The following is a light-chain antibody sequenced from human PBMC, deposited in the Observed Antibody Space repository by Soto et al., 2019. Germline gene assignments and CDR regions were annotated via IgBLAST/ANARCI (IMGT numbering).Light chain of an antibody. Sequence: EIVLTQSPATLSLSPGERATLSCRASQSVSSYSAWYQQKPGQAPRLLIYGGSSRATGIPDRFSGGGSGTDFSLTISRLETEDFSVYYCHQYGSSPLTFGGGTKVEVK. J-gene: IGKJ4*01. CDR2: GGS. CDR3: HQYGSSPLT. V-gene: IGKV3-20*01. CDR1: QSVSSY.